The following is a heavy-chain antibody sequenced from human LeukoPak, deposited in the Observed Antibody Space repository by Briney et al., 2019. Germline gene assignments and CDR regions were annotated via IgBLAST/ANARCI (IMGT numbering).Heavy chain of an antibody. CDR3: ARGLMVVTETKPVD. Sequence: ASVKVSCKASGYTFTSYDINWVRQATGQGLEWMGWMNPNSGNTGYAQKFQGRVTMTRNTSISTAYMELSSLRSEDTAVYYCARGLMVVTETKPVDWDQGTLVTVSS. J-gene: IGHJ4*02. V-gene: IGHV1-8*01. CDR1: GYTFTSYD. CDR2: MNPNSGNT. D-gene: IGHD4-23*01.